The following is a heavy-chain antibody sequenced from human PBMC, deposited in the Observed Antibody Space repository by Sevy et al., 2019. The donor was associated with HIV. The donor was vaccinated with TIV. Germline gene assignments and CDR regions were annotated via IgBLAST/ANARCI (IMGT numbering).Heavy chain of an antibody. CDR2: ITTSGGNT. CDR3: ARGFIAPDC. J-gene: IGHJ4*02. V-gene: IGHV3-23*01. D-gene: IGHD2-21*01. Sequence: GGSLRLSCAASGFTFSSSPMTWVRQASGKGLEWVSSITTSGGNTYYADAVKGRFTISRDNPKNSLYLQMNSLRVEDTAVYYCARGFIAPDCCGQGTLVTVSS. CDR1: GFTFSSSP.